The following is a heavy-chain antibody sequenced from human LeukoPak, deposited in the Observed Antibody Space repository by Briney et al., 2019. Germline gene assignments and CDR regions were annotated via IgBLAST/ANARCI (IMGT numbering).Heavy chain of an antibody. J-gene: IGHJ4*02. CDR1: GFPFSNYW. D-gene: IGHD1-26*01. Sequence: PRRSLRLSCAPSGFPFSNYWMHWVRQAPGKGLEWVSYICISRRTIYYADSVKGRFTISRDNAKNLLYLQMNSLRDDDTAVYYCAREGSGSYYDYWGQGTLVTVSS. CDR3: AREGSGSYYDY. CDR2: ICISRRTI. V-gene: IGHV3-48*02.